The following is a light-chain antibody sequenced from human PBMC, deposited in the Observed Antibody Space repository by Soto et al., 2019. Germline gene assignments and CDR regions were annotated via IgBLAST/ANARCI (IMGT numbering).Light chain of an antibody. Sequence: EMVLTQSPDTLSLSPGERASLSCRASQSIRSERLAWYQQKPGQAPRLVIFDAFNRASGMPERFSGSGSGTDFTLAITRLEPEDFAVYYCQEYDASPITFGLGTRLEIK. CDR2: DAF. J-gene: IGKJ5*01. CDR1: QSIRSER. V-gene: IGKV3-20*01. CDR3: QEYDASPIT.